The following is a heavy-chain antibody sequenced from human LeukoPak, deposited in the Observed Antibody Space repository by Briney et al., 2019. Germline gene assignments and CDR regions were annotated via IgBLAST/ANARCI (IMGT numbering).Heavy chain of an antibody. Sequence: GGSLRLSCAASAFTFSSYWMSWVRQAPGKGLEWVANIKQDGSEKYYVDSVKGRFTISRDNAKNSLYLQMNSLRAEDTAVYYCARASGYSYGSDAFDIWGQGTMVTVSS. CDR2: IKQDGSEK. CDR3: ARASGYSYGSDAFDI. J-gene: IGHJ3*02. V-gene: IGHV3-7*01. D-gene: IGHD5-18*01. CDR1: AFTFSSYW.